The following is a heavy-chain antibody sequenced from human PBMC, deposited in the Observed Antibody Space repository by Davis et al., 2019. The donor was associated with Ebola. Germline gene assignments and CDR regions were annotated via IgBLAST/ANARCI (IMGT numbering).Heavy chain of an antibody. CDR1: GFTFSNAW. CDR3: TRNPAAGL. D-gene: IGHD6-13*01. Sequence: PGGSLRLSCAASGFTFSNAWMSWVRQAPGKGLEWVARIKSKTDGGTADYAAPVKTRFTISRDDSKNTLYLQMNSLKAEDTAVYYCTRNPAAGLWGQGTLVTVSS. V-gene: IGHV3-15*01. J-gene: IGHJ4*02. CDR2: IKSKTDGGTA.